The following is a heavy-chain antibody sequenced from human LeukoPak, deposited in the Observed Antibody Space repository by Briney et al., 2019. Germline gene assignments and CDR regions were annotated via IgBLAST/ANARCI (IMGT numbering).Heavy chain of an antibody. Sequence: PGGSLRLSCAASGFTFNDYWMTWVRQAAGKGLEWVAHLKQDGREKYYVDSLKGRFTISRDNAKNSLFLQMNSLSDEDTAVYYCVRDCSSASLSSGCYYAMDVWGKGTTVTVSS. D-gene: IGHD2-2*01. CDR1: GFTFNDYW. CDR2: LKQDGREK. J-gene: IGHJ6*04. CDR3: VRDCSSASLSSGCYYAMDV. V-gene: IGHV3-7*03.